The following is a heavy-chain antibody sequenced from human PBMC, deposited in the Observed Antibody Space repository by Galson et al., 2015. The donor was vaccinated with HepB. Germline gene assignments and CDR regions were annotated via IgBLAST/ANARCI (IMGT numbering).Heavy chain of an antibody. CDR2: IIPIFGSA. CDR3: ARGDREWEPYVGDY. V-gene: IGHV1-69*13. Sequence: SVKVSCKASGGTFSSYAISWVRQAPGQGLEWMGGIIPIFGSANYAQKFQGRVTITADESTSTAYMELGSLRSEDTAVYYCARGDREWEPYVGDYWGQGTLVTVSS. CDR1: GGTFSSYA. J-gene: IGHJ4*02. D-gene: IGHD1-26*01.